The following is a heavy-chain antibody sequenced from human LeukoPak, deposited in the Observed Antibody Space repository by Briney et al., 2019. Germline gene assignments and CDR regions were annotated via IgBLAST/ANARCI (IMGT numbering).Heavy chain of an antibody. CDR3: ARTEALGYCSGGSCYEGVY. D-gene: IGHD2-15*01. J-gene: IGHJ4*02. CDR2: ISSSSSYI. Sequence: PGGSLRLSCAASGFSFGSLAMNWVRQAPGKGLEWVSSISSSSSYIYYADSVKGRFTISRDNAKNSLYLQMNSLRAEDTAVYYCARTEALGYCSGGSCYEGVYWGQGTLVTVSS. V-gene: IGHV3-21*01. CDR1: GFSFGSLA.